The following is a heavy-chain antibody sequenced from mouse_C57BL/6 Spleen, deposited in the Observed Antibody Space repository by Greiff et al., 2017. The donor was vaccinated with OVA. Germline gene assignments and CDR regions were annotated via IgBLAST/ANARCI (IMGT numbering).Heavy chain of an antibody. D-gene: IGHD3-1*01. J-gene: IGHJ2*01. CDR2: IYPGSGNT. Sequence: QVQLQQSGAELVRPGASVKLSCKASGYTFTDYYINWVKQRPGQGLEWIARIYPGSGNTYYNEKFKGKATLTAEKSSSTAYMQLSSLTSEDSAVYFCARAGNLVDYWGQGTTLTVSS. V-gene: IGHV1-76*01. CDR3: ARAGNLVDY. CDR1: GYTFTDYY.